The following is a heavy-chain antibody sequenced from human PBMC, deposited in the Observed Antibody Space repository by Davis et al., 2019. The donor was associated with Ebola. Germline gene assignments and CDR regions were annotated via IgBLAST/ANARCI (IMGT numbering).Heavy chain of an antibody. CDR3: TSSYSSTSRSNY. D-gene: IGHD6-6*01. CDR2: IKSKTHCGST. J-gene: IGHJ4*02. V-gene: IGHV3-15*07. CDR1: GFTLSNAW. Sequence: GESLKISCAASGFTLSNAWMNWVRQAPGKGLEQVCRIKSKTHCGSTDYAAPVKGRFTISSDDSKNTLYMQMNSLKTEDTAVYYCTSSYSSTSRSNYWGQGTLVTVSS.